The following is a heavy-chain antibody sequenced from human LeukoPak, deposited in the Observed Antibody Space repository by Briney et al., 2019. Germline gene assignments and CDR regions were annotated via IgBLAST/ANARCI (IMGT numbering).Heavy chain of an antibody. Sequence: ASVKVSCKASGYTFTSYGISWVRQAPGQGLEWMGWISAYNGNTNYAQTLQGRVTITTDTSTSTAYMELRSLRSDDTVVYYCARFSGSYSEFDYWGQGTLVTVSS. D-gene: IGHD1-26*01. V-gene: IGHV1-18*01. CDR3: ARFSGSYSEFDY. CDR2: ISAYNGNT. J-gene: IGHJ4*02. CDR1: GYTFTSYG.